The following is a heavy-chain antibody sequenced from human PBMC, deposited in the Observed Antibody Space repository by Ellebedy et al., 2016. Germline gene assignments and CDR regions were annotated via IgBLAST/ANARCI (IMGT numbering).Heavy chain of an antibody. CDR2: INVGNGNT. CDR3: ARDPNSWGHY. CDR1: GYTFTSYA. V-gene: IGHV1-3*01. D-gene: IGHD6-13*01. J-gene: IGHJ4*02. Sequence: ASVKVSCKASGYTFTSYAIHWVRQAPGQRLEWTGWINVGNGNTKYSQKFQGRVTITRDTSASTAYMELSSLISEDTAVYYCARDPNSWGHYWGQGTLVTVSS.